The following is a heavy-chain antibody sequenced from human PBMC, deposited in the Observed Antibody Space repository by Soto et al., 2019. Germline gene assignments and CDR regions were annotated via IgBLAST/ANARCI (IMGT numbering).Heavy chain of an antibody. CDR2: IYYSGST. D-gene: IGHD2-15*01. CDR1: GGSVSSGSYY. CDR3: ARDRRAKDCSGGSCYSYYYGMDV. V-gene: IGHV4-61*01. Sequence: SETLSLTCTVSGGSVSSGSYYWSWIRQPPGKGLEWIGYIYYSGSTNYNPSLKSRVTISVDTSKNQFSLKLSSVTAADTAVYYCARDRRAKDCSGGSCYSYYYGMDVWGQGTAVTVSS. J-gene: IGHJ6*02.